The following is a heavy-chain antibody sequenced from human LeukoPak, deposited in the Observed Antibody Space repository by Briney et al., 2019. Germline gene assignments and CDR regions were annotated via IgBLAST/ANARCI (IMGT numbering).Heavy chain of an antibody. V-gene: IGHV4-59*02. CDR1: GGSVSSYY. Sequence: SETLSLTCTVSGGSVSSYYWSWIRQPPGKGLEWIGYIYYSGSTNYNPSLKSRVTISVDTSKNQFSLKLSSVTAADTAVYYCARDPSSSWYNNWFDPWGQGTLVTVSS. J-gene: IGHJ5*02. CDR3: ARDPSSSWYNNWFDP. D-gene: IGHD6-13*01. CDR2: IYYSGST.